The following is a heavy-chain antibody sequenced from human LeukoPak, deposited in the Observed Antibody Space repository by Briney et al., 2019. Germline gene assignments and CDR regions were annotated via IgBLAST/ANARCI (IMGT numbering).Heavy chain of an antibody. Sequence: GGSLRLSCVASGFTFGKYWMSWVRQAPGKGLEWVANIKLDGSEKNYVDSVKGRFTISGDNTKNSLYLQMNSLRVEDTAVFYCARDQYDTWSRRGNFDSWGQGTLVIVS. J-gene: IGHJ4*02. CDR2: IKLDGSEK. D-gene: IGHD3-3*01. CDR1: GFTFGKYW. CDR3: ARDQYDTWSRRGNFDS. V-gene: IGHV3-7*03.